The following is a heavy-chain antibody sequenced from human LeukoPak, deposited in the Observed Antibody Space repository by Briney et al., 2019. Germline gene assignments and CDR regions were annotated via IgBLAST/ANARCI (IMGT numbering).Heavy chain of an antibody. D-gene: IGHD6-19*01. Sequence: GGSLRLSCAASGFTFSTYAVSWVRQAPGKGLEWVSGSGNGDNTYYADSVKGRFTIYRDSSKSRLSLQMNSLRAEDTAVYYCAKTLSSGWSGKYYFDYWGQGTLVSVSS. J-gene: IGHJ4*02. CDR3: AKTLSSGWSGKYYFDY. V-gene: IGHV3-23*01. CDR1: GFTFSTYA. CDR2: SGNGDNT.